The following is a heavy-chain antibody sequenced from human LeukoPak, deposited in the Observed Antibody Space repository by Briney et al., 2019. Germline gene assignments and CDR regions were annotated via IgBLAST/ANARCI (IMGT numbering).Heavy chain of an antibody. Sequence: PSETLSLICNVSGGAISSGYYWGWIRQPPGKGLQWIGSIYHSGSTNYNPSLDRRVTMSVDKSKSQFSLRRGSVTAADTAVYYCAKGVKCSSGSCDAFDPWGQGTPVTVSS. CDR3: AKGVKCSSGSCDAFDP. D-gene: IGHD2-2*01. V-gene: IGHV4-38-2*02. CDR1: GGAISSGYY. CDR2: IYHSGST. J-gene: IGHJ5*02.